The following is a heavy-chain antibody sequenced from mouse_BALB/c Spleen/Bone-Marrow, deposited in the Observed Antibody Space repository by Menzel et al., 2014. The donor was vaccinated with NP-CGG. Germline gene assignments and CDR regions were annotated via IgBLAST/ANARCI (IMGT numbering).Heavy chain of an antibody. V-gene: IGHV5-6*01. J-gene: IGHJ1*01. D-gene: IGHD2-10*02. Sequence: EVQLVESGGDLVKPGGSLKLSCAASGFTFSSYGMSWVRQTPDKRLEWVATISSGGSHTYYPDSVKGRFTISRDNAKNTLYLQMSSLKSEDTAIYYCARRGYDNSYWYFGVWGAGTTVTVSS. CDR3: ARRGYDNSYWYFGV. CDR1: GFTFSSYG. CDR2: ISSGGSHT.